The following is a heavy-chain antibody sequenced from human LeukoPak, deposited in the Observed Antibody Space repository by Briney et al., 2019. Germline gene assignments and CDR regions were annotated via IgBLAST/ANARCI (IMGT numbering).Heavy chain of an antibody. J-gene: IGHJ6*02. CDR1: GGTFSSYA. CDR3: TRDTGSTMFRGVIKNYSGMDV. V-gene: IGHV1-69*11. Sequence: ASVKVSCKASGGTFSSYAINWVRQAPGQGLEWMGRIIPILGTTDYAQKFRGRVTINADSSTNTAYMELSSLRSEDTAVYFCTRDTGSTMFRGVIKNYSGMDVWGQGTTVTVSS. D-gene: IGHD3-10*01. CDR2: IIPILGTT.